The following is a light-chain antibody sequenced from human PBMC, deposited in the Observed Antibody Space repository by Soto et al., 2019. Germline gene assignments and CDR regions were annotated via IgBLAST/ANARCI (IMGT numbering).Light chain of an antibody. CDR2: DAS. J-gene: IGKJ5*01. CDR1: QSVSSVTY. Sequence: DIVLTQSPGTLSLSPGERATLSCRASQSVSSVTYLAWYQQKPGQAPRLLIYDASSRATGIPDRFSGSGSGTDFTLTISRLEPEDFAVYYCQQYGSSPITFGHGTRLEIK. V-gene: IGKV3-20*01. CDR3: QQYGSSPIT.